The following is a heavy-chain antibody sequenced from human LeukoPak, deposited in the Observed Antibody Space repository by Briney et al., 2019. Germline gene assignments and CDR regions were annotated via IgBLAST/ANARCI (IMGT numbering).Heavy chain of an antibody. CDR1: GYTFTSHG. J-gene: IGHJ6*02. V-gene: IGHV1-18*03. Sequence: VASVNVSCKASGYTFTSHGISWVRPAPGQGIEWIAWISASTRNTNYAQKLQGRVTMTTDTSTSISYMELRSLRSDGLAVYYGARDAGIGSSGYYYYGMDVWGQGTTVTVSS. CDR2: ISASTRNT. CDR3: ARDAGIGSSGYYYYGMDV. D-gene: IGHD6-13*01.